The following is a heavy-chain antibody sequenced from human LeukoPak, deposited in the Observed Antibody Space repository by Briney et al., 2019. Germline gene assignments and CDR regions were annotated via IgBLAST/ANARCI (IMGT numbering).Heavy chain of an antibody. CDR2: ISYSGGT. V-gene: IGHV4-59*08. J-gene: IGHJ4*02. CDR1: GGSISGYY. D-gene: IGHD1-26*01. CDR3: ARHGGSYTFDY. Sequence: SGTLSLTCTVSGGSISGYYWSWIRQPPGKGLEWIGFISYSGGTNYNPSLKSRVTISVDTSKNQFSLKLNSVTAADTAVYYCARHGGSYTFDYWGQGTLVTVSS.